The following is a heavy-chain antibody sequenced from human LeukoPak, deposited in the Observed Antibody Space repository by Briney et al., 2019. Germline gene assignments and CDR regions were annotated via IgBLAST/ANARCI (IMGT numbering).Heavy chain of an antibody. CDR1: GYTFTSYA. D-gene: IGHD6-13*01. J-gene: IGHJ5*02. CDR3: ARGKGSSSWYVAPYNWFDP. CDR2: INAGNGNT. Sequence: ASVKVSCKASGYTFTSYAMHWVRQAPGQRLEWMGWINAGNGNTKYSQKFQGRVTITRDTSASTAYMELSSLRSEDTAVYYCARGKGSSSWYVAPYNWFDPWGQGTLVTVSP. V-gene: IGHV1-3*01.